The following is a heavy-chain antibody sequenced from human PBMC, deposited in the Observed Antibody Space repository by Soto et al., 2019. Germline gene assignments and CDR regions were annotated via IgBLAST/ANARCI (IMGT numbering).Heavy chain of an antibody. CDR2: IYYSGST. Sequence: PSETLSLTCTVSGGSISSYYWSWIRQPPGKGLEWSGYIYYSGSTNYNPSLKSRVTISVDTSKNQFSLKLSAVTAADTAIYFCARPFKNCSGYSCRTPAFYYYGMDVWGQGTTVTVSS. V-gene: IGHV4-59*01. J-gene: IGHJ6*02. D-gene: IGHD2-15*01. CDR1: GGSISSYY. CDR3: ARPFKNCSGYSCRTPAFYYYGMDV.